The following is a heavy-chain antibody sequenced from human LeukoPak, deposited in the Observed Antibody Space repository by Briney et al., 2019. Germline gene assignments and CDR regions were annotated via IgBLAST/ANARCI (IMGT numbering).Heavy chain of an antibody. CDR2: ISYDGSNK. CDR3: ARVPSAMVTYFDY. J-gene: IGHJ4*02. D-gene: IGHD5-18*01. Sequence: GGSLRLSCAASGFTFSNYSMHLVRQAPGKGLEWVAVISYDGSNKYYADSVKGRFTISRDNSKNTLYLQMNSLRAEDTAVYYCARVPSAMVTYFDYWGPGTLVTVSS. CDR1: GFTFSNYS. V-gene: IGHV3-30-3*01.